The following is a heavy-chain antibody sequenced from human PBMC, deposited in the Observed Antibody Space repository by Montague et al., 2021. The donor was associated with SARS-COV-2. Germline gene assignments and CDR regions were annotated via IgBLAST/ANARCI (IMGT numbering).Heavy chain of an antibody. CDR2: IYYSGST. V-gene: IGHV4-59*08. D-gene: IGHD3-10*01. Sequence: SETLSLTCTVSGDSISSYYWSWIRQSPGKGLEWIGYIYYSGSTNYNPSLKSRVTISVDTSKNQFSLELRSVTAADTAVYYCARVGVGTMVRGVIPAYYYYGMDVWGQGTTVTVSS. CDR3: ARVGVGTMVRGVIPAYYYYGMDV. J-gene: IGHJ6*02. CDR1: GDSISSYY.